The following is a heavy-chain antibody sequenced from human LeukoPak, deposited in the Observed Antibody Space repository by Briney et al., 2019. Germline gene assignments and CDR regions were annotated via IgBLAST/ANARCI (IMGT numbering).Heavy chain of an antibody. D-gene: IGHD5-18*01. CDR3: ARGALDTKTRFDY. CDR1: GGSISSYY. CDR2: NYYSGST. J-gene: IGHJ4*02. Sequence: PSETLSLTCTVSGGSISSYYWSWIRQPPGQGLEWIGYNYYSGSTNYNPSLKSRVTISVDTSKNQFSLRLSSVTAADTAVYYCARGALDTKTRFDYWGQGTLVTVSS. V-gene: IGHV4-59*01.